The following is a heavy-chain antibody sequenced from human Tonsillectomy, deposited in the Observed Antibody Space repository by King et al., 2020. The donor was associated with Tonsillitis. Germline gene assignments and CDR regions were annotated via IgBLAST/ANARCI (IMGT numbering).Heavy chain of an antibody. CDR2: INGSGDSQ. D-gene: IGHD4-17*01. CDR1: GFTFNNYA. V-gene: IGHV3-23*04. Sequence: VQLVQSGGGLVQPGGSLRLSCEASGFTFNNYAMGWVRQAPGKGLEWVSGINGSGDSQYSEDSVQGRFTLSRDNPKNTLYVQMKSLRAEDTAVYHGAKMQYDYGGYLDYWGQGTLVTVSS. J-gene: IGHJ4*02. CDR3: AKMQYDYGGYLDY.